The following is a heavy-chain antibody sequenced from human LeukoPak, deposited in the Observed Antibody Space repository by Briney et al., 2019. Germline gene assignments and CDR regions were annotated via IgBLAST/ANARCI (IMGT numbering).Heavy chain of an antibody. D-gene: IGHD1-26*01. CDR3: ARVIVGATGIDY. CDR1: GFTFSSYW. V-gene: IGHV3-74*01. CDR2: INTDGSMI. J-gene: IGHJ4*02. Sequence: GGSLRLSCVGSGFTFSSYWMHWVRQDPRKGLVWVSRINTDGSMIHYADSVKGRCTVSRDNAKNTLYLQMNSLRAEDTAVYYCARVIVGATGIDYWGQGTLVTVSS.